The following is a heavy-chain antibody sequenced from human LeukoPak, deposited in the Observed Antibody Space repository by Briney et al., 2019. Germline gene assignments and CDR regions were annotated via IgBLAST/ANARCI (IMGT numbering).Heavy chain of an antibody. CDR1: GGTFSSYA. V-gene: IGHV1-69*04. J-gene: IGHJ4*02. D-gene: IGHD6-13*01. CDR2: IIPILGIA. Sequence: GASVKVSCKASGGTFSSYAISWVRQAPGQGLEWMGRIIPILGIANYAQKFQGRVTTTADKSTSTAYMELSSLRSEDTAVYYCARRGIAAAGTGSPDIAVAGPGDYWGQGTLVTVSS. CDR3: ARRGIAAAGTGSPDIAVAGPGDY.